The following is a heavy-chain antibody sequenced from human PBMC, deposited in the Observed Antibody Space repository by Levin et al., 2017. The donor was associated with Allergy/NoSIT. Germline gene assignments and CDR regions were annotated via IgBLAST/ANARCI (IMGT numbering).Heavy chain of an antibody. CDR2: ISSSSSSI. CDR3: AVMKRNILQAFGI. Sequence: LSLTCVASGVAFSSYSMNWVRQAPGKGLEWISYISSSSSSIDYADSVKGRFTISRDNAKNSLFLQMNSLRDEDTAVYFCAVMKRNILQAFGIWGQGTMVTVSS. J-gene: IGHJ3*02. V-gene: IGHV3-48*02. CDR1: GVAFSSYS. D-gene: IGHD2-8*01.